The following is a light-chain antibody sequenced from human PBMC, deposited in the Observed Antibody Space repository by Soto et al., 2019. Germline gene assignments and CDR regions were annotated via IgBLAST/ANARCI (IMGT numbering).Light chain of an antibody. V-gene: IGKV3-20*01. CDR2: GAS. J-gene: IGKJ1*01. CDR1: QSVRSTY. Sequence: EIVMTQSPDTLSVSPWESATLSCRASQSVRSTYLAWYQQKPGQPPRLLFYGASNRATGIPDRFSGSGSGTDFTLTITRLEPEDFAVYYCQQYGSSPPWTFGQGTKVDIK. CDR3: QQYGSSPPWT.